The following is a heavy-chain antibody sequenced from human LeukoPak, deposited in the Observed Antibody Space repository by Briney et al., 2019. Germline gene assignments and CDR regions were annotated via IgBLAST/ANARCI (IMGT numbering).Heavy chain of an antibody. CDR2: IRYDGSNI. CDR3: AKDMYSSSWLIDY. CDR1: GFTFSSYA. J-gene: IGHJ4*02. D-gene: IGHD6-13*01. V-gene: IGHV3-30*02. Sequence: GRSLRLSCAASGFTFSSYAMHWVRQAPGKGLEWVAFIRYDGSNIHSADSVKGRFTISRDNSKNTLYLQMNSLRTEDTAVYYCAKDMYSSSWLIDYWGQGTLVTVSS.